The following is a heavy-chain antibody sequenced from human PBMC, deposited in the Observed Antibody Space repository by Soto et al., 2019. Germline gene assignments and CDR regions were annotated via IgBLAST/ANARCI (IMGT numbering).Heavy chain of an antibody. CDR2: IGGSGRTT. V-gene: IGHV3-23*01. CDR1: AFTFNNYA. D-gene: IGHD3-22*01. J-gene: IGHJ4*02. Sequence: EVQLLESGGGLVQHGGSLSLSCAASAFTFNNYAMSWVREAPGKGLEWVSGIGGSGRTTYYADSVKGRFTISRDNSNNTLFLQMNSLRAEDTAVYYCAKSRYSDSSGDVYDYWGQGTLVTVSS. CDR3: AKSRYSDSSGDVYDY.